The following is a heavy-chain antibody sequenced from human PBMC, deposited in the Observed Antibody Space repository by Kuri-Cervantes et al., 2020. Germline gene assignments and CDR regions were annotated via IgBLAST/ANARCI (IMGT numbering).Heavy chain of an antibody. V-gene: IGHV3-21*03. CDR2: ISSSTRYI. CDR1: GFTFSNAW. J-gene: IGHJ3*02. D-gene: IGHD7-27*01. CDR3: ARDQSNWGSLSAFDI. Sequence: GGSLRLSCVVSGFTFSNAWMSWVRQAPGKGLEWVSSISSSTRYIYYADSVKGRFTISRDNAKNSLYLQMNSLRAEDTAVYYCARDQSNWGSLSAFDIWGQGTMVTDSS.